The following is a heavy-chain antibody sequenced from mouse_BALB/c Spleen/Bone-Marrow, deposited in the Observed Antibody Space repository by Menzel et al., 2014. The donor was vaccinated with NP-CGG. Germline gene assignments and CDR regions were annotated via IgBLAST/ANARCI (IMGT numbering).Heavy chain of an antibody. CDR3: ANYYYGSSYGFAC. V-gene: IGHV14-3*02. CDR1: GFNIKDTY. D-gene: IGHD1-1*01. CDR2: IDPSNGNT. Sequence: TSTGFNIKDTYMHCVNQRPEHCLEWIARIDPSNGNTKYDPKFQGKATITEAKSSNTAYMQLSSMTSEDTDVYYCANYYYGSSYGFACWGQRTLVTIS. J-gene: IGHJ3*01.